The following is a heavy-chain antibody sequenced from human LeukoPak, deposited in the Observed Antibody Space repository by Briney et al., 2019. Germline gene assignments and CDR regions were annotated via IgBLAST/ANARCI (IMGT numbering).Heavy chain of an antibody. Sequence: ASVKVSCKASGYTFTGYYMHWVRQAPGQGLEWMGWINPNSCGTNYAQKFQGRGTMTRDTFISTAYMELSRLRSDDTAVYYCARGGNWNDEPIDYWGQGTLVTVSS. D-gene: IGHD1-1*01. CDR3: ARGGNWNDEPIDY. J-gene: IGHJ4*02. CDR2: INPNSCGT. V-gene: IGHV1-2*02. CDR1: GYTFTGYY.